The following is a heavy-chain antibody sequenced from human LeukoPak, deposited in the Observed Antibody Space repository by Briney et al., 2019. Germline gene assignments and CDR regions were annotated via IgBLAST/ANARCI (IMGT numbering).Heavy chain of an antibody. CDR3: AKDNYGDYGGLFDY. Sequence: GGSLRLSCAASGFTLSSYAMTWVRQAPGRGLEWVSAISGSGGSTYYADSVKGRFTISRDNSKNTLYLQMSSLRAEDTAVYYCAKDNYGDYGGLFDYWGQGTLVTVSS. D-gene: IGHD4-17*01. CDR1: GFTLSSYA. J-gene: IGHJ4*02. CDR2: ISGSGGST. V-gene: IGHV3-23*01.